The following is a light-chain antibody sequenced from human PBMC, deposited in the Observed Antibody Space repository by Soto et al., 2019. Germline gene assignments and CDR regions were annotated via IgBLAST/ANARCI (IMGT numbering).Light chain of an antibody. CDR2: EVN. V-gene: IGLV2-14*01. CDR1: SSDIGVYNY. Sequence: QSVLTQPASVSGSPGQSITFSCTGTSSDIGVYNYVSWYQQHPDKAHKLIIYEVNNRPSGVFNRFSGSKSGNKASLTISGLQAEDEADYYCSSYTTSTAYVFGTGPKLTV. J-gene: IGLJ1*01. CDR3: SSYTTSTAYV.